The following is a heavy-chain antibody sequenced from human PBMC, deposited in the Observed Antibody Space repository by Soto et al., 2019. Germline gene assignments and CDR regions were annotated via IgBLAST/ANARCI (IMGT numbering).Heavy chain of an antibody. CDR1: GFTFSSYA. Sequence: GGSLRLSCAASGFTFSSYAMHWVRQAPGKGLEWVAVISYDGSNKYYADSMKGRFTISRDNSKNTLYLQMNSLRAEDTAVYYCARGKAPAYWAQRTPVPVSS. J-gene: IGHJ4*02. V-gene: IGHV3-30-3*01. CDR2: ISYDGSNK. CDR3: ARGKAPAY.